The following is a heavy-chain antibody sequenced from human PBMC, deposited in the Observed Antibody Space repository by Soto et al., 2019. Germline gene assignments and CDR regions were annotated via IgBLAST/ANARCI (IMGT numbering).Heavy chain of an antibody. CDR2: IYYSGRT. Sequence: QVQLQESGPGLVKPSQTLSLTCTVSGGSISSGGYYWSWIRQHPGKGLEWIGYIYYSGRTYYNPSLNNRVTIQVDAPKNQFALKLSSVSAAGTAVYYGAGGGGGPWGQGTMVTVSS. D-gene: IGHD3-16*01. CDR1: GGSISSGGYY. J-gene: IGHJ3*01. V-gene: IGHV4-31*03. CDR3: AGGGGGP.